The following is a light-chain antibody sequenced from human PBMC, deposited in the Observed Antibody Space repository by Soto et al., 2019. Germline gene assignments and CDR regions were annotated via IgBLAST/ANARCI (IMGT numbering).Light chain of an antibody. Sequence: QSVLTQPASVSGSPGQSIAISCTGTRSDVGGYNYVSWYQQPPGKAPKLIIYDVSDRPSGVSTRFSGSKSGNTASLTISGLQADDEADYYCSAYTSQSTVVFGGGTKVTV. CDR2: DVS. V-gene: IGLV2-14*01. CDR1: RSDVGGYNY. CDR3: SAYTSQSTVV. J-gene: IGLJ3*02.